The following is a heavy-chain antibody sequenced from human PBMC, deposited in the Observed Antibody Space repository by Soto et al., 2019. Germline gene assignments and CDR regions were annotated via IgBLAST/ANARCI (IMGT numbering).Heavy chain of an antibody. CDR3: ARGPLVVLNYFES. CDR2: IFPLTDIP. V-gene: IGHV1-69*04. CDR1: GGTFRNYP. J-gene: IGHJ4*02. Sequence: QVQLVQSGTEVKKPGSSVKVSCKASGGTFRNYPNNWVRQAPGQGLEWMGSIFPLTDIPDYAQNFQARLTXXXDXSTSTAYMELSSLTSDDTAMYFCARGPLVVLNYFESWGQGTLVTVSS.